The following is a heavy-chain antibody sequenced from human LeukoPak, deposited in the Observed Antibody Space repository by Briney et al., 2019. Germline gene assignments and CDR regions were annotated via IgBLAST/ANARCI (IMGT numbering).Heavy chain of an antibody. V-gene: IGHV3-30*02. CDR2: IRYVGSNK. J-gene: IGHJ4*02. Sequence: PGGSLRLSCAASGFTFSSYGMHWVRQAPGKGLEWVAFIRYVGSNKYYADSVKGRFTISRDNSKNTLYLQMNSLRAEDTAVYYCARDRRIAGYWGQGTLVTVSS. D-gene: IGHD6-13*01. CDR3: ARDRRIAGY. CDR1: GFTFSSYG.